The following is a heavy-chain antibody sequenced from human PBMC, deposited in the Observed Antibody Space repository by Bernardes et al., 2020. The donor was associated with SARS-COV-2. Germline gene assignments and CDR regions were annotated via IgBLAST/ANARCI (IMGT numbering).Heavy chain of an antibody. V-gene: IGHV3-74*01. Sequence: GGSLSLSCAASGFSFSTSWVHWVRQTPGKGLVWVSRINSDGSVIDYADSVKGRFTISRDNAKNTLYLQMNSLRGDDTAVYYCARAGQFYFEYWGQGTLVTVSS. CDR2: INSDGSVI. CDR3: ARAGQFYFEY. CDR1: GFSFSTSW. J-gene: IGHJ4*02.